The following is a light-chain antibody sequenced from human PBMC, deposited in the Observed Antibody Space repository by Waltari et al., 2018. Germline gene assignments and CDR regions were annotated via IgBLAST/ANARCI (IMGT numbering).Light chain of an antibody. CDR3: QAWDSRIAV. CDR2: QDD. V-gene: IGLV3-1*01. J-gene: IGLJ2*01. CDR1: KLGEIY. Sequence: SFELTQPPSVSVSPGQPASISCSGDKLGEIYASGYQQEPGQSPTLVIFQDDKRPLGIPERFSGSNSGKTTTLTISGAQAMDEADYYCQAWDSRIAVFGGGTKLTVL.